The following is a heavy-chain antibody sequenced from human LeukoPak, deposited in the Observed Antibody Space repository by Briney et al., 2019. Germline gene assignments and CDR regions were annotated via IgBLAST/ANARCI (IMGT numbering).Heavy chain of an antibody. Sequence: SETLSLTCAVYGGSFSGYYWSWIRQPPGKGLEWIGEINHSGSTNYNPSLKSRVTISVDTSKNQFSLKLSSVTAADTAVYYYARGGSDYGSGSYYLHYYYYYYMDVWGKGTTVTVSS. J-gene: IGHJ6*03. CDR1: GGSFSGYY. CDR2: INHSGST. CDR3: ARGGSDYGSGSYYLHYYYYYYMDV. V-gene: IGHV4-34*01. D-gene: IGHD3-10*01.